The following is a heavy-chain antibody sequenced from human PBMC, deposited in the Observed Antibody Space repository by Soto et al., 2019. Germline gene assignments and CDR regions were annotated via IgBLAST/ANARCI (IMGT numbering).Heavy chain of an antibody. V-gene: IGHV1-2*02. CDR1: GDSFNDYY. J-gene: IGHJ6*03. D-gene: IGHD5-12*01. CDR3: ARESGGATATLDYYYFYMDV. Sequence: VQLVQSGAEVKKPGASVKVSCKTSGDSFNDYYIHWVRQAPGQGLEWMGWINPNGGVTKYAQKFQGRVTVTRDTSIRKVYMDLSSLRSDDTAVYYCARESGGATATLDYYYFYMDVWGKGTTVTVSS. CDR2: INPNGGVT.